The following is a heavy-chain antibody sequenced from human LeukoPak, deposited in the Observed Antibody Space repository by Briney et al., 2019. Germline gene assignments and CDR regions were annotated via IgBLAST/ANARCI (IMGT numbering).Heavy chain of an antibody. CDR1: GGTFISYT. V-gene: IGHV1-69*02. CDR3: ARVRSSTSLGWFDP. CDR2: IIPILGIA. D-gene: IGHD2-2*01. Sequence: SVKVSCKASGGTFISYTISWVRQAPGQGLEWMGRIIPILGIANYAQKFQGRVTITADKSTSTAYMELSSLRSEDTAVYYCARVRSSTSLGWFDPWGQGTLVTVSS. J-gene: IGHJ5*02.